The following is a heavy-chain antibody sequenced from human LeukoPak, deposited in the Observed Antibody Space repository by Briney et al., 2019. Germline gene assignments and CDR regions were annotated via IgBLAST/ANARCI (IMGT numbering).Heavy chain of an antibody. Sequence: ASVKVSCKTSGYTFTGYYMHWVRQAPGQGLEWMGRINPHSGDTNYAQNFQGRVTMTRDTSISTAYMELSSLRSDDTAVYYCARENLVGWIDPWGQGTLVTVSS. CDR1: GYTFTGYY. V-gene: IGHV1-2*02. CDR3: ARENLVGWIDP. J-gene: IGHJ5*02. CDR2: INPHSGDT. D-gene: IGHD1-14*01.